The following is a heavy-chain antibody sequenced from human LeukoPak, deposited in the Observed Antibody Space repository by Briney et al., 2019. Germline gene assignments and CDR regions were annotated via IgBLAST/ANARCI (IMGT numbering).Heavy chain of an antibody. CDR3: AREPTPPYYFDY. V-gene: IGHV3-21*01. D-gene: IGHD4-17*01. CDR2: ISSSSYI. Sequence: GGSLRLSCAASGFTFSSYSMNWVRQAPGKGLEWVSSISSSSYIYYADSVKGRFTISRDNAKNSLYLQMNSLRAEDTAVYYCAREPTPPYYFDYWGQGTLVTVSS. J-gene: IGHJ4*02. CDR1: GFTFSSYS.